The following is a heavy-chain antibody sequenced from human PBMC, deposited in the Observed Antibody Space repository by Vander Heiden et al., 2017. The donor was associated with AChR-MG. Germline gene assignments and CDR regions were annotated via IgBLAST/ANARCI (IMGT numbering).Heavy chain of an antibody. Sequence: GESGGCLVKPGGSLRLSCAASGFTFSSYSMNWVRQAPGKGLEWVSSISSSSSYIYYADSVKGRVTISRDNAKNSLYLQMNSLRAEDTAVYYCARGEARGPYYYYYGMDVWGQGTTVTVSS. CDR2: ISSSSSYI. CDR3: ARGEARGPYYYYYGMDV. V-gene: IGHV3-21*01. J-gene: IGHJ6*02. CDR1: GFTFSSYS.